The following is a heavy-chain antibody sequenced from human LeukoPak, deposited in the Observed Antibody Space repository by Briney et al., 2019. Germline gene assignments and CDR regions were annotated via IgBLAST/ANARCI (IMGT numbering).Heavy chain of an antibody. J-gene: IGHJ4*02. CDR1: GGSFSGYY. D-gene: IGHD4-23*01. CDR2: INHSGST. CDR3: ARSGYYGGNLETYYFDY. Sequence: PSETLSLTCAVYGGSFSGYYWSWIRQPPGKGLEWIWEINHSGSTNYNPSLKSRVTISVDTSKNQFSLKLSSVTAADTAVYYCARSGYYGGNLETYYFDYWGQGTLVTVSS. V-gene: IGHV4-34*01.